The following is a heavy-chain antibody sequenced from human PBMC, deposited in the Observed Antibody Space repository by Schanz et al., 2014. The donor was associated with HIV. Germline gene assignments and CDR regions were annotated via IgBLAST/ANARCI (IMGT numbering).Heavy chain of an antibody. CDR1: GFTFSNYA. V-gene: IGHV3-23*04. CDR3: AKDAYRSGWFYFDS. CDR2: ISASGGAT. J-gene: IGHJ4*02. D-gene: IGHD6-19*01. Sequence: VQLVESGGGSVQPGGSLTLTCAASGFTFSNYAMRWIRQAPGQGLEWVSGISASGGATYYADSVKGRFAISRDNSKNTLYLQMNSLRSDDTAVYYCAKDAYRSGWFYFDSWGQGTPVTVSS.